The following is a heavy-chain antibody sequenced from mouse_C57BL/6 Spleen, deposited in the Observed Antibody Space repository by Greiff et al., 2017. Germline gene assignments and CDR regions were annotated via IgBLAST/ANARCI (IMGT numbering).Heavy chain of an antibody. CDR2: INPNNGGT. J-gene: IGHJ4*01. CDR3: ARFSDGMDY. Sequence: EVQLQQSGPELVKPGASVKISCKASGYTFTDYYMNWVKQSHGKSLEWIGDINPNNGGTSYNQKFKGKATLTVDKSSSTAYMELRSLTSEDSAVYYCARFSDGMDYGGQGTSVTVSS. CDR1: GYTFTDYY. V-gene: IGHV1-26*01.